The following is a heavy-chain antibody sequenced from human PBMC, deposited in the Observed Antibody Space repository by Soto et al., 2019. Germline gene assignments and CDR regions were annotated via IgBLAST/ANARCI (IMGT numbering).Heavy chain of an antibody. CDR1: GGSFSGYY. V-gene: IGHV4-34*01. CDR2: INHSGST. Sequence: SETLSLTCAGYGGSFSGYYWNWIRQPPGTGLEWIGEINHSGSTNYNPSLKSRVTISVDTSKNQFSLKLTSVTAADTAVYYCARDKITGPFDYWGQGTLVTVSS. J-gene: IGHJ4*02. CDR3: ARDKITGPFDY. D-gene: IGHD2-8*02.